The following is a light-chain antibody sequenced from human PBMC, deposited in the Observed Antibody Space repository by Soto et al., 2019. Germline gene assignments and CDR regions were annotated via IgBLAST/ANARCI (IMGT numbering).Light chain of an antibody. Sequence: EIVLTQSPGTLSLSPGERATLSCRASQSVSSSYLAWYQQKPGQAPRLLIYDASNRATGIPARFSGSGSGTDFTLTISSLEPEDFAVYYCQHRVNCPFTFGHGTKVDIK. CDR2: DAS. J-gene: IGKJ3*01. CDR1: QSVSSSY. V-gene: IGKV3-11*01. CDR3: QHRVNCPFT.